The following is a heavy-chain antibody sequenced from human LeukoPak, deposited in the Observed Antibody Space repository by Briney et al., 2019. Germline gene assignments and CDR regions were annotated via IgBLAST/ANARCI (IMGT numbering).Heavy chain of an antibody. CDR2: INHSGST. CDR1: GGSFSGYY. CDR3: AREGPAYYDFWSGSYYYYYMDV. V-gene: IGHV4-34*01. J-gene: IGHJ6*03. D-gene: IGHD3-3*01. Sequence: SETLSLTCAVYGGSFSGYYWSWIRQPPGKGLEWIGEINHSGSTNYNPSLKSRVTISVDTSKNQSSLKLSSVTAADTAVYYCAREGPAYYDFWSGSYYYYYMDVWGKGTTVTVSS.